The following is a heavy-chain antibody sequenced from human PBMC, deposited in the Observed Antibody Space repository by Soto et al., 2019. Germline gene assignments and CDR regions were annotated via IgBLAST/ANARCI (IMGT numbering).Heavy chain of an antibody. CDR2: INHSGST. CDR1: GGSFSGYY. CDR3: ARSFSSNYGMDV. V-gene: IGHV4-34*01. J-gene: IGHJ6*02. Sequence: WETLSLTCAVYGGSFSGYYWSWIRQPPGKGLEWIGEINHSGSTNYNPSLKSRVTISVDTSKNQFSLKLSSVTAADTAVYYCARSFSSNYGMDVWGQGTTVTVSS. D-gene: IGHD6-6*01.